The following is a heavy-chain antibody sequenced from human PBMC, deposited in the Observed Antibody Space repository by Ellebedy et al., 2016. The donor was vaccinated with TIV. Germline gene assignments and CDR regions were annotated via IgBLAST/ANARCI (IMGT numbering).Heavy chain of an antibody. CDR2: IFWNDYQ. J-gene: IGHJ4*02. V-gene: IGHV2-5*01. CDR1: GLSISPNGVG. Sequence: SGPTLVKPTQTLTLTCTFSGLSISPNGVGVGWIRQPPEKSLEWLAPIFWNDYQRYSPSLKHRLTITKDTSKNQVVLTMTNMDPVDTATYYGALSSMIVVVPFDCWGQGTLVTVSS. CDR3: ALSSMIVVVPFDC. D-gene: IGHD3-22*01.